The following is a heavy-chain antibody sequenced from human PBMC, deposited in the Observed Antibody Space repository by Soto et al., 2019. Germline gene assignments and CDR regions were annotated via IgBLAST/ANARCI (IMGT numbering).Heavy chain of an antibody. CDR3: ASPYRSGSYLGYDF. CDR1: GGSISRDSYY. Sequence: SETLSLTCTVSGGSISRDSYYWGWIRQSPEKGLEWIASISYSGSTYYNPTLKSRLIISVDTSKSQFSLKLNSVTAADTAVYYCASPYRSGSYLGYDFWGLGILVIVSS. CDR2: ISYSGST. J-gene: IGHJ4*02. D-gene: IGHD3-22*01. V-gene: IGHV4-39*01.